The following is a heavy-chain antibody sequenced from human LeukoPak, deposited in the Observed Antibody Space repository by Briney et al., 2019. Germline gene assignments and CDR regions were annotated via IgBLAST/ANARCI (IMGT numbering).Heavy chain of an antibody. J-gene: IGHJ5*02. CDR2: IYYSGST. CDR1: GGSFSGYH. V-gene: IGHV4-34*01. D-gene: IGHD6-13*01. CDR3: ARRRGIAASMRLPRPGMLWFDP. Sequence: SETLSLTCAVYGGSFSGYHWGWIRQPPGKGLEWIGSIYYSGSTYYNPSLKSRVTISVDTSKNQFSLKLSSVTAADTAVYYCARRRGIAASMRLPRPGMLWFDPWGQGTLVTVSS.